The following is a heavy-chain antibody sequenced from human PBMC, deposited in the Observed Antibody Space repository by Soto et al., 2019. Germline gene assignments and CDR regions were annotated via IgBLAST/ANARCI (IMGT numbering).Heavy chain of an antibody. D-gene: IGHD2-2*01. CDR3: APAYGGTSCPNDAFDV. J-gene: IGHJ3*01. CDR2: IYWDDDT. V-gene: IGHV2-5*02. Sequence: QITLKESGPPLVKPTQTLTLTCIFSGFSFSADGVGVGWIRQPPGKALEWLALIYWDDDTRYIPSLKSRLTMTKDTSKNRVVLTMTNMDPVDTATYYCAPAYGGTSCPNDAFDVWGQGTVVTVSS. CDR1: GFSFSADGVG.